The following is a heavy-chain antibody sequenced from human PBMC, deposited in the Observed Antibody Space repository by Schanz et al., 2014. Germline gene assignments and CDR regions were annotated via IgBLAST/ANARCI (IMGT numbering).Heavy chain of an antibody. CDR1: AFIFRSYS. Sequence: EVQLVESGGGLVQPGGSLRLSCAASAFIFRSYSMHWVRQAPGKGLEWVSGISGSGGSTYDADSVKGRFTISRDNSKNTLYLQMNSLRAEDTAVYYCAKHVRSLTGNDYWGQGTLVTVSS. D-gene: IGHD3-9*01. CDR2: ISGSGGST. V-gene: IGHV3-23*04. CDR3: AKHVRSLTGNDY. J-gene: IGHJ4*02.